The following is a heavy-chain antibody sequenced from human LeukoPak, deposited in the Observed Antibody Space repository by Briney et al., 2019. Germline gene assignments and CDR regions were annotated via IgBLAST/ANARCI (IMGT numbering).Heavy chain of an antibody. V-gene: IGHV4-39*01. J-gene: IGHJ5*02. CDR3: ARHRVFNWNHPIWFDP. D-gene: IGHD1-14*01. CDR1: GGSISITSYY. Sequence: SETLSLTCTVSGGSISITSYYWGWVRQPRGKGLEWIGSMFNSGSTYHNPSLKSRVTISIYTSKNQVSLKLSSVTAADTAVYYCARHRVFNWNHPIWFDPWGQGTLVTVSS. CDR2: MFNSGST.